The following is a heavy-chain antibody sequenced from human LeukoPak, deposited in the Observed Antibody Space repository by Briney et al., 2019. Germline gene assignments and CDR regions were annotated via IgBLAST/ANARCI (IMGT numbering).Heavy chain of an antibody. CDR1: GYTFTTYY. CDR3: ARDEGSSNIIWAFDI. J-gene: IGHJ3*02. CDR2: INPSGGST. Sequence: GASVKVSCKAYGYTFTTYYMHWVRQAPGQGLEWMGIINPSGGSTSYAQKFQGRVTMTRDTSTSTVHMELSSLRSEDTAVYYCARDEGSSNIIWAFDIWGQGTMVTVSS. D-gene: IGHD2-2*01. V-gene: IGHV1-46*01.